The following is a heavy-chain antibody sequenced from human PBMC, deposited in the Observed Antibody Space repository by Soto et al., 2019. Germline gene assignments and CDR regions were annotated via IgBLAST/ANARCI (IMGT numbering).Heavy chain of an antibody. D-gene: IGHD6-13*01. CDR1: GYTFTGYY. CDR2: INPNSGGT. V-gene: IGHV1-2*02. CDR3: ARGGIAAAGRYYYYGMEV. J-gene: IGHJ6*02. Sequence: ASVKVSCKASGYTFTGYYMHWVRQAPGQGLEWMGWINPNSGGTNYAQKFQGRVTMTRDTSISTAYMELSRLRSDDTAVYYCARGGIAAAGRYYYYGMEVWGQGTTVTVSS.